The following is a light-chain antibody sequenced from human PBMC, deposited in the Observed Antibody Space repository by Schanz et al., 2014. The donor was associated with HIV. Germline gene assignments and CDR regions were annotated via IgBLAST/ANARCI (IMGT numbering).Light chain of an antibody. J-gene: IGLJ2*01. CDR2: DVT. Sequence: QSALTQPASVSGSLGQSITISCTGTSGDAGRYDYLSWDQPHPGQAPQLLIYDVTYRPSGISNRFSGSKSGYTASLTISGLQADDEADYYCSSYTTSSTLVFGGGTKLTVL. V-gene: IGLV2-14*03. CDR1: SGDAGRYDY. CDR3: SSYTTSSTLV.